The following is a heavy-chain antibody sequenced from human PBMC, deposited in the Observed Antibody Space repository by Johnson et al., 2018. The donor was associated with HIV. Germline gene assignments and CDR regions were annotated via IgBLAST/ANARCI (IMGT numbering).Heavy chain of an antibody. Sequence: VQLVESGGGLVQPGGSLRLSCAASGFTFSTYAMSWVRQAPGKGLEWVSAISGSGSTIYYADSVKGRFTISRDNAKNSLYLQMNSLRAEDTAVYYCARAWKSAFDIWGQGTMVTVSS. D-gene: IGHD1-1*01. CDR1: GFTFSTYA. J-gene: IGHJ3*02. CDR3: ARAWKSAFDI. CDR2: ISGSGSTI. V-gene: IGHV3-48*04.